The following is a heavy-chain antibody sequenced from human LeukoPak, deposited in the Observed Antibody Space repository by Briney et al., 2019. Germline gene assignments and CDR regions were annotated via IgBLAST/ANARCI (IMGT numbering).Heavy chain of an antibody. Sequence: HPGGSLRLSCAASGFTFSSYWMHWVRQAPGKGLVWVSRINSDGSSTSYADSVKGRFTISRDNAKNTLYLQMNSLRAEDTTVYYCAREGSSYTFDIWGQGTMVTVSS. J-gene: IGHJ3*02. V-gene: IGHV3-74*01. CDR1: GFTFSSYW. CDR2: INSDGSST. D-gene: IGHD6-13*01. CDR3: AREGSSYTFDI.